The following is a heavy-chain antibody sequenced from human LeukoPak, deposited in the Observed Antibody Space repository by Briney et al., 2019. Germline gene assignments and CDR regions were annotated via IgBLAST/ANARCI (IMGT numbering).Heavy chain of an antibody. D-gene: IGHD6-13*01. CDR2: IYYSGST. V-gene: IGHV4-59*12. Sequence: SETLSLTCTVSGGSISSYYWSWIRQPPGKGLEWIGYIYYSGSTNYNPTLKSRVTMSVDTSKKQFSLKLSSVTAADTAVYYCAKDGYSSSMDVWGKGTTVTVSS. CDR1: GGSISSYY. CDR3: AKDGYSSSMDV. J-gene: IGHJ6*03.